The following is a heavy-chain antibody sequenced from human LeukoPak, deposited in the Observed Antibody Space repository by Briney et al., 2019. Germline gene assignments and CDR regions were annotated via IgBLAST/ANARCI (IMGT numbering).Heavy chain of an antibody. CDR3: ARVYSSGWAVDAFDI. CDR2: IYYSGST. J-gene: IGHJ3*02. CDR1: GGSISSYY. Sequence: PSETLSLTCTVSGGSISSYYWSWIRQPPGKGLEWIGYIYYSGSTNYNPSLKSRVTISVDTSKNQFSPKLSSVTAADTAVYYCARVYSSGWAVDAFDIWGQGTMVTVSS. D-gene: IGHD6-19*01. V-gene: IGHV4-59*01.